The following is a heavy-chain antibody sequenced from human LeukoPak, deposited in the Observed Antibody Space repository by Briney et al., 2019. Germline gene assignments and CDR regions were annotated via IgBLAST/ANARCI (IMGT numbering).Heavy chain of an antibody. CDR2: IYSGGST. D-gene: IGHD6-25*01. J-gene: IGHJ1*01. CDR3: AKEPNSYSSGWYFEH. V-gene: IGHV3-66*01. CDR1: GFTVSSNY. Sequence: GGSLRLSCAASGFTVSSNYMSWVRQAPGKGLEWVSVIYSGGSTYYADSMKGRFTISRDNSKNTLYLQMNSLRVEDTAVYYCAKEPNSYSSGWYFEHWGQGTLVTVSS.